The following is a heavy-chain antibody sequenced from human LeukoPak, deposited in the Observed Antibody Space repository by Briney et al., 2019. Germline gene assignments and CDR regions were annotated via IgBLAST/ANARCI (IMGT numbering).Heavy chain of an antibody. CDR3: VRNSDELGA. J-gene: IGHJ5*02. CDR2: IYSVGST. Sequence: GGSLRLSCAASGFTVRNNYMSWVRRAAGKGLEWVALIYSVGSTYYADSVKGRFTISRDNSKNTLHLQMNSLRAEDTAVYYCVRNSDELGAWGQGTLVTVSS. V-gene: IGHV3-53*01. D-gene: IGHD3-10*01. CDR1: GFTVRNNY.